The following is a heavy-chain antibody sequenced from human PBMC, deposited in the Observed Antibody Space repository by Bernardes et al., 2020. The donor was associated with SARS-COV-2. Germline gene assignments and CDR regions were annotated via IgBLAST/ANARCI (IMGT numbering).Heavy chain of an antibody. Sequence: SETLSLTCAGYGASFSGHYCTWIRQSPGKGLEWIGEIDHSGRTNYNPSLKSRVTISVDTSKNQLSLKLRSVTAADTAVYFCARGGTYSDSWSNDYWGQGTLVTVS. D-gene: IGHD3-3*01. CDR1: GASFSGHY. CDR2: IDHSGRT. V-gene: IGHV4-34*01. J-gene: IGHJ4*02. CDR3: ARGGTYSDSWSNDY.